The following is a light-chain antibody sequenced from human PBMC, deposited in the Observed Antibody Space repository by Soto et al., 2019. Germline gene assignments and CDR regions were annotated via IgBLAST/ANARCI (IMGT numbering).Light chain of an antibody. V-gene: IGLV1-47*02. CDR2: SNN. CDR1: SSNIGSNY. J-gene: IGLJ2*01. Sequence: QSALTQPPSASGTPGQRVTISCSGSSSNIGSNYVYWYQQVPGTAPKLLIYSNNQRPSGVPDRFSGSRSGTSASLVISGLRSEDEAHYHCSAWDDSLSGRGVGGGTKVTGL. CDR3: SAWDDSLSGRG.